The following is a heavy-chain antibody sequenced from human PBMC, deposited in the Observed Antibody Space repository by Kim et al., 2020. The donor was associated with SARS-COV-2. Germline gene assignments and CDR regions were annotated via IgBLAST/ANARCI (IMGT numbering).Heavy chain of an antibody. D-gene: IGHD1-26*01. CDR2: INTNTGNP. J-gene: IGHJ6*02. Sequence: ASVNVSCKASGYTFTSYAMNWVRQAPGQGLEWMGWINTNTGNPTYAQGFTGRFVFSLDTSVSTAYLQISSLKAEETAVYYCARDQGRKRPNYYYYGMDVWGQGTTVTVSS. CDR1: GYTFTSYA. V-gene: IGHV7-4-1*02. CDR3: ARDQGRKRPNYYYYGMDV.